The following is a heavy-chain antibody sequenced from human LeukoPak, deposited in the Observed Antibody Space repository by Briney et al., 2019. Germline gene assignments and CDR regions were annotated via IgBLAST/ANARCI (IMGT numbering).Heavy chain of an antibody. CDR2: IYYSGST. J-gene: IGHJ4*02. CDR3: ARVRYNWNDFDY. D-gene: IGHD1-1*01. CDR1: GGSISSYY. Sequence: SETLSLTCTVSGGSISSYYWSWIRQPPGKGLEWIRYIYYSGSTNYNPSLKSRVTISVDTSKNQFSLKLSSVTAADTAVYYCARVRYNWNDFDYWGQGTLVTVSS. V-gene: IGHV4-59*01.